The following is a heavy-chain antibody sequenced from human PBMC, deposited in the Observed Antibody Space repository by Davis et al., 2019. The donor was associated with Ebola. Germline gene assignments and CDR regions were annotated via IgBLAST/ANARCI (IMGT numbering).Heavy chain of an antibody. J-gene: IGHJ6*02. D-gene: IGHD2-15*01. CDR3: ARDRYCGGGNCYSSYYYGMDV. V-gene: IGHV1-18*01. CDR1: GYTFTTYG. CDR2: ISTYNDNT. Sequence: AASVKVSCKASGYTFTTYGISWVRQAPGQGLEWMGWISTYNDNTNYAQKLQGRVTMTTDTSTSTAYMELRSLRSDDTAVYYCARDRYCGGGNCYSSYYYGMDVWGQGTTVTVSS.